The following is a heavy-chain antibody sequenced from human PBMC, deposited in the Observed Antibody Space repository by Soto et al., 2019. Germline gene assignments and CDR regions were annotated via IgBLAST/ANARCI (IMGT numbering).Heavy chain of an antibody. CDR3: ARVERGTVTTVVDAFDI. J-gene: IGHJ3*02. Sequence: ASETLSLTCAVYGGFVSSGSYYWSWIRQPPGKGLEWIGEMSHSGGTHFNPSLKSRVTISVDTSKNQFSLNIYSVTAADTALYYCARVERGTVTTVVDAFDIWGPGTMVTRLL. CDR2: MSHSGGT. CDR1: GGFVSSGSYY. V-gene: IGHV4-61*01. D-gene: IGHD1-1*01.